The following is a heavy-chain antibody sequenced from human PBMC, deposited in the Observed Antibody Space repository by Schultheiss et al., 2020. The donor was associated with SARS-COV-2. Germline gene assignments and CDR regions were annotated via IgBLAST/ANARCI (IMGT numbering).Heavy chain of an antibody. D-gene: IGHD3-22*01. Sequence: SETLSLTCTVSGGSISSYYWSWIRQPPGKGLEWIGYIYYSGSTNYNPSLKSRVTISVDTSKNQFSLKLSSVTAADTAVYYCARDATPYYYDSSGYYPSFDYWGQGTLVTVSS. CDR1: GGSISSYY. V-gene: IGHV4-59*01. CDR2: IYYSGST. J-gene: IGHJ4*02. CDR3: ARDATPYYYDSSGYYPSFDY.